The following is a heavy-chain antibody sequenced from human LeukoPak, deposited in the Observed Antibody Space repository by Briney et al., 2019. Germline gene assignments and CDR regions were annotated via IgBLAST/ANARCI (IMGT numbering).Heavy chain of an antibody. V-gene: IGHV3-13*01. CDR1: GFTFSSYD. CDR3: ARVLKWGSHYFDY. CDR2: ISHVGDT. Sequence: PGGSLRLSCAASGFTFSSYDMHWVRQATGKGLEWVSGISHVGDTYYSGSVKGRFTISRDNSKNTLYLQMNSLRAEDTAVYYCARVLKWGSHYFDYWGQGTLVTVSS. J-gene: IGHJ4*02. D-gene: IGHD7-27*01.